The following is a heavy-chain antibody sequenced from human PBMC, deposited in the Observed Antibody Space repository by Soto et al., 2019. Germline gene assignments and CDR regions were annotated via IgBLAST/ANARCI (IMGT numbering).Heavy chain of an antibody. CDR3: ARSGDYTNYYYYYMEV. Sequence: PSETLSLTCTVSGGSISNYYWSWVRQSPGMGLEWIGYIYYSGLTKYNPSLKSRVTISVGTSKNQFSLRLSSVTAADSAVYYCARSGDYTNYYYYYMEVWGKGTTVTVSS. J-gene: IGHJ6*03. D-gene: IGHD4-17*01. CDR1: GGSISNYY. CDR2: IYYSGLT. V-gene: IGHV4-59*08.